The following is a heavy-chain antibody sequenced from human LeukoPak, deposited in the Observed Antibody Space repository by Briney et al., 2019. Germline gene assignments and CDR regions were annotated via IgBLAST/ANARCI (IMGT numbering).Heavy chain of an antibody. CDR1: GFTFGSYD. CDR2: IGTAGDT. D-gene: IGHD2-21*02. J-gene: IGHJ3*02. V-gene: IGHV3-13*01. Sequence: PGGSLRLSCAASGFTFGSYDMHWVRQATGKGLEWVSAIGTAGDTYYPGSVKGRFTISRENAKNSLYLQMNSLRAGDTAVYYCARDGGDSDAFDIWGQGTMVTVSS. CDR3: ARDGGDSDAFDI.